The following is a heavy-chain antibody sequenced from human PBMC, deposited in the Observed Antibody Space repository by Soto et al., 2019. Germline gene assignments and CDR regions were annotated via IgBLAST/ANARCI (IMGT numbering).Heavy chain of an antibody. V-gene: IGHV3-74*01. CDR1: GFTFSSSW. CDR2: INSDGSST. D-gene: IGHD1-26*01. CDR3: AKDWELRRANWFDP. J-gene: IGHJ5*02. Sequence: LRLSCAASGFTFSSSWMHWVRQAPGKGLVWVSRINSDGSSTNYADSVKGRFTISRDNSKNTLYLQMNSLRAEDTAVYYCAKDWELRRANWFDPWGQGTLVTVSS.